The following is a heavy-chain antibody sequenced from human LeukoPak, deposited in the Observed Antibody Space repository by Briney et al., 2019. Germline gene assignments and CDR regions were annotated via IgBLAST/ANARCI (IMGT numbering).Heavy chain of an antibody. Sequence: GSLRLSCAASGFTFSSYSMNWVRQPPGKGLEWIGEIYHSGSTNYNPSLKSRVTISVDKSKDQFSLKLSSVTAADTAVYYCARPSGSYRFAFDIWGQGTMVTVSS. CDR3: ARPSGSYRFAFDI. D-gene: IGHD1-26*01. J-gene: IGHJ3*02. CDR2: IYHSGST. CDR1: GFTFSSYSM. V-gene: IGHV4-4*02.